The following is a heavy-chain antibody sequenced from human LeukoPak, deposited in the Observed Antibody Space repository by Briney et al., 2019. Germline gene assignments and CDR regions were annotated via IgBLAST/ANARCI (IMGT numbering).Heavy chain of an antibody. J-gene: IGHJ3*02. CDR2: ISSDSNYI. V-gene: IGHV3-21*01. Sequence: PGGSLRLSCAASGFTFSSYSMNWVRQAPGEGLEWVSSISSDSNYIFYADSVQGRFTISRDNAENSLFLQMNSLRAEDTAVYYCASRYCTSTNCYAFDIWGQGTVVTVSS. CDR1: GFTFSSYS. D-gene: IGHD2-2*01. CDR3: ASRYCTSTNCYAFDI.